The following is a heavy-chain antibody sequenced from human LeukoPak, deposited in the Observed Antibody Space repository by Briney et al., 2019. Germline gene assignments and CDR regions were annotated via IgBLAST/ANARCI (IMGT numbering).Heavy chain of an antibody. J-gene: IGHJ3*02. CDR2: IYYSGST. V-gene: IGHV4-39*01. Sequence: PSETLSLTCTVSGGSISSSSYYWSWIRQPPGKGLEWIGSIYYSGSTYYNPSLKSRVTISVDTSKNQFSLKLSSVTAADTAVYYCARHSRRGGPPFDIWGQGTMVTVSS. CDR1: GGSISSSSYY. CDR3: ARHSRRGGPPFDI. D-gene: IGHD3-10*01.